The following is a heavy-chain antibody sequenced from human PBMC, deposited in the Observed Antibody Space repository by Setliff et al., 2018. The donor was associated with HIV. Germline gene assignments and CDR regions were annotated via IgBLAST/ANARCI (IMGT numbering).Heavy chain of an antibody. V-gene: IGHV3-48*03. J-gene: IGHJ6*02. CDR1: GFTFRNYK. CDR3: ARDYLYYNMYNGSPVYGMDV. D-gene: IGHD3-10*01. CDR2: ISIGSGAAI. Sequence: QPGGSLRLSCAASGFTFRNYKFNWVRQAPGRGLEWVSSISIGSGAAIYYAESVQGRFTVSRDNSKNSLYLQMNSLRVEDTAVYYCARDYLYYNMYNGSPVYGMDVWGQGTTVTVSS.